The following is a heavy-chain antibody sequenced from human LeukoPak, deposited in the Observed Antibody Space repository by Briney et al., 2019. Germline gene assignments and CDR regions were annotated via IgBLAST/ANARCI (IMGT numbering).Heavy chain of an antibody. CDR2: IYPSDSDT. CDR3: ARRGQWLVVDY. Sequence: GESLKISCKGSGYSFTTYWIGWVRQMPGKGLEWMGIIYPSDSDTRYYPSFQGQVTISADKSISTAYLQWSSLKASDTAMYYCARRGQWLVVDYWGQGTLVTVSS. V-gene: IGHV5-51*01. CDR1: GYSFTTYW. D-gene: IGHD6-19*01. J-gene: IGHJ4*02.